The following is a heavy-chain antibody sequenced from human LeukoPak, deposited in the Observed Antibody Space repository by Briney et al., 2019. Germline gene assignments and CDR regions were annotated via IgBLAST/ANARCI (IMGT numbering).Heavy chain of an antibody. J-gene: IGHJ4*02. D-gene: IGHD3-22*01. CDR2: ISSNSGGI. Sequence: GGSLRLSCAASGFTFDDYAMNWVRQAQGKGLGGVSGISSNSGGIDYADSVKGRFTISRDNAKNSLYLQMNSLRPEDTAFYYCAKDVQMTSNAYYNYFDYWGQGTLVTVSS. CDR3: AKDVQMTSNAYYNYFDY. V-gene: IGHV3-9*01. CDR1: GFTFDDYA.